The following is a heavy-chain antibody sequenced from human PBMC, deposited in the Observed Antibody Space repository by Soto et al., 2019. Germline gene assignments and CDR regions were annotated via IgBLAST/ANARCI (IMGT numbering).Heavy chain of an antibody. Sequence: RGVLRISCAGSGFTFSSYSKKWVRQAPGKGLEWVSSISSSSSYIYYADSVKGRFTISRDNAKNTLFLHMNSLRAEDTAVYYCVRDMQLWRLDSWGQGTLVTVSS. CDR2: ISSSSSYI. D-gene: IGHD2-21*01. J-gene: IGHJ4*02. CDR3: VRDMQLWRLDS. CDR1: GFTFSSYS. V-gene: IGHV3-21*01.